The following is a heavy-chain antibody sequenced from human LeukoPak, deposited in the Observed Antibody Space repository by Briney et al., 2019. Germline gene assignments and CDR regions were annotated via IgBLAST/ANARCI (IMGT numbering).Heavy chain of an antibody. V-gene: IGHV1-69*13. CDR2: IIPIFGTA. Sequence: SVKVSCKASGYTFTGYYMHWVRQAPGQGLEWMGGIIPIFGTANYAQKFQGRVTITADESTSTAYMELSSLRSEDTAVYYCARGGYYYGSGSYYNVYFDYWGQGTLVTVSS. CDR3: ARGGYYYGSGSYYNVYFDY. J-gene: IGHJ4*02. CDR1: GYTFTGYY. D-gene: IGHD3-10*01.